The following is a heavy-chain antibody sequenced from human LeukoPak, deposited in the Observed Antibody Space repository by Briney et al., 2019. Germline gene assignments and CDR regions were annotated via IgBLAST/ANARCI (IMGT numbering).Heavy chain of an antibody. CDR3: ARDQTLYYDSSGYYYRYYGMDV. CDR1: GFTFSSYE. J-gene: IGHJ6*02. Sequence: PGGSLRLSCAASGFTFSSYEMNWVRQAPGKGLEWVSYISSSGSTIYYADSVKGRFTISRDNAKNSLYLQMNNLRGEDTAVYYCARDQTLYYDSSGYYYRYYGMDVWGQGTTVTVSS. D-gene: IGHD3-22*01. CDR2: ISSSGSTI. V-gene: IGHV3-48*03.